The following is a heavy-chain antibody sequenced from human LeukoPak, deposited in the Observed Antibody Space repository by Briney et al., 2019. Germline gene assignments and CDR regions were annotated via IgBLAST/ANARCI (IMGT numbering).Heavy chain of an antibody. J-gene: IGHJ4*02. CDR3: ARPLYYDSTGYHQYYFDH. Sequence: ASETVSRKASGYTFTIYGISWVRQAPGQGLEWMGWISGDNDKANYAQNHPGIVTMTTESSTSTANMDLRSLRSDDTAVYYCARPLYYDSTGYHQYYFDHWGQGTLVTVSS. V-gene: IGHV1-18*01. D-gene: IGHD3-22*01. CDR2: ISGDNDKA. CDR1: GYTFTIYG.